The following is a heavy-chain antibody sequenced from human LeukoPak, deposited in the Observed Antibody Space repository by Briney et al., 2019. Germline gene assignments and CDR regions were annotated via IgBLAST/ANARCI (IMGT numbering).Heavy chain of an antibody. V-gene: IGHV3-64*01. CDR3: ARAGYKTN. CDR1: GFTFSSYA. Sequence: GGSLRLSCAASGFTFSSYAMHWVRQAPGKGLEYVSVISSNGGSTYYANSVKGRFTISRDNSKNTLYLQMGSLRAEDMAVYYCARAGYKTNWGQGTLVTVSS. J-gene: IGHJ4*02. CDR2: ISSNGGST. D-gene: IGHD5-24*01.